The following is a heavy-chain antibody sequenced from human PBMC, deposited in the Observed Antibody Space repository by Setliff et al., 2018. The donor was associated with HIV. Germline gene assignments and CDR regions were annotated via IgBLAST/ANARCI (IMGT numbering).Heavy chain of an antibody. V-gene: IGHV4-59*03. CDR1: GASISSYY. CDR3: AKSSPSIGYISDH. D-gene: IGHD5-12*01. Sequence: KPSETLSLTCSVSGASISSYYWSWIRQPPGKGLEWIGYTSPTGNTNYNPSLKSRVTISTDTSKNQFSLNVRSVTAADTAVYFCAKSSPSIGYISDHWGQGTLVTVSS. CDR2: TSPTGNT. J-gene: IGHJ4*02.